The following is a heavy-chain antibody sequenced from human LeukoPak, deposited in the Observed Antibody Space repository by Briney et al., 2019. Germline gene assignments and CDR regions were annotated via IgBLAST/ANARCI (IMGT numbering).Heavy chain of an antibody. CDR2: TYYSGST. CDR1: GGSISSYY. CDR3: ARSPVGYSYGLPFDY. V-gene: IGHV4-59*01. Sequence: SETLSLTCTVSGGSISSYYWSWIRQPPGKGLEWIGYTYYSGSTNYNPSLKSRVTISVDTSKNQFSLKLSSVTAADTAVYYCARSPVGYSYGLPFDYWGQGTLVTVSS. D-gene: IGHD5-18*01. J-gene: IGHJ4*02.